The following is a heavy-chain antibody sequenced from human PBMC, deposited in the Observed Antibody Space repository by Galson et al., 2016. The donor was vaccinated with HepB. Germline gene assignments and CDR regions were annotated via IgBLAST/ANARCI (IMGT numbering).Heavy chain of an antibody. CDR2: IKSKTNDGTT. Sequence: SLRLSCAVSGFTFRHAWMSWVRQAPGKGLEWIGRIKSKTNDGTTNYAAPVKGRFTISRDDSKNTLFLQMNSLKTEDTAVYFCTTVGGSSSEHWGQGTLVTVSS. J-gene: IGHJ4*02. V-gene: IGHV3-15*01. D-gene: IGHD6-6*01. CDR1: GFTFRHAW. CDR3: TTVGGSSSEH.